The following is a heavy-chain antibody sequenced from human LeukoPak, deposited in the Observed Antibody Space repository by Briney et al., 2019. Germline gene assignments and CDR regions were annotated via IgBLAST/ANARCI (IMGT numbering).Heavy chain of an antibody. CDR1: GFTFSRYG. D-gene: IGHD7-27*01. V-gene: IGHV3-30*03. CDR3: AGRAGDWFHFDY. CDR2: ISYDGSNK. Sequence: GSSLRLSCAASGFTFSRYGMHWVRQAPGKGLEWVAVISYDGSNKYYADSVKGRFTISRDNSKNTLYLQMNSLRAEDTAVYYCAGRAGDWFHFDYWGQGTLVTVSS. J-gene: IGHJ4*02.